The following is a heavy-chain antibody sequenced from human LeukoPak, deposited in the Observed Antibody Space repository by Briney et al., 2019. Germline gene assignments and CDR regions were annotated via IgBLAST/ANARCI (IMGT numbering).Heavy chain of an antibody. CDR3: ASGRSGGYGSDV. Sequence: ASVKVSCKTSGYTRTDYYIHWVRQAPGQGLEWMGWINSNSGDTTYAQTFQGRVTMTRDTSISTFYMNLIGLRSDDTALYYCASGRSGGYGSDVWDQGTTVTVSS. CDR2: INSNSGDT. V-gene: IGHV1-2*02. D-gene: IGHD3-3*01. CDR1: GYTRTDYY. J-gene: IGHJ6*02.